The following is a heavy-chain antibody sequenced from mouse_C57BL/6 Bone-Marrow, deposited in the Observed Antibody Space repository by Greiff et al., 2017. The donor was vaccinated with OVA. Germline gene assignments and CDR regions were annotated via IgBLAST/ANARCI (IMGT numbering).Heavy chain of an antibody. J-gene: IGHJ2*01. CDR3: ASSTGTDYFDY. V-gene: IGHV7-3*01. CDR2: IRNKANGYTT. Sequence: DVMLVESGGGLVQPGGSLSLSCAASGFTFTDYYMSWVRQPPGKALEWLGFIRNKANGYTTAYSASVKCRFTISSDNSQRILYLQMNALRAEDSATYYCASSTGTDYFDYWGQGTTLTVSS. D-gene: IGHD4-1*02. CDR1: GFTFTDYY.